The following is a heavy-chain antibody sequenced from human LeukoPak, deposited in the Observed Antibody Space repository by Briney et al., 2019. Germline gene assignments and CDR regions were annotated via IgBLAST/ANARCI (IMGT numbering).Heavy chain of an antibody. V-gene: IGHV1-18*01. CDR1: GYTFTSYG. D-gene: IGHD3-16*02. CDR3: ARVWNDYVWGSYRYGGRIYYFDY. J-gene: IGHJ4*02. Sequence: ASVKVSCKASGYTFTSYGISWVRQAPGQGLEWMGWISAYNGNTNYAQKLQGRVTMTTDTSTSTAYMELRSLRSDDTAVYYCARVWNDYVWGSYRYGGRIYYFDYWGQGTPVTVSS. CDR2: ISAYNGNT.